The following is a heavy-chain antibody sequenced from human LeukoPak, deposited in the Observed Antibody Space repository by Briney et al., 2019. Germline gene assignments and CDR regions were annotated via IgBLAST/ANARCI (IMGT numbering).Heavy chain of an antibody. Sequence: SQTLSLTCTVSGGSISSASYYWSWIRQPAGKGLEWIGRIYTSGSTNYNPSLKSRVTISVDTSKNQFSLKLSSVTAADTAVYYCASRDGDYDYWGQGTLVTVSS. CDR1: GGSISSASYY. J-gene: IGHJ4*02. V-gene: IGHV4-61*02. D-gene: IGHD4-17*01. CDR3: ASRDGDYDY. CDR2: IYTSGST.